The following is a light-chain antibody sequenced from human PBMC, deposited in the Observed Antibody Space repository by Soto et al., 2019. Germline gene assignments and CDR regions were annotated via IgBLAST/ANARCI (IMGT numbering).Light chain of an antibody. CDR3: QQGYSTPVT. CDR1: QTISRH. Sequence: QMTQSPASLSASVGDRSTITCRASQTISRHLNWYQQKPGRAPRLLIYGSSNLQGGVPSRFSGSGSGTDFTLTISSLLPEDFATYYCQQGYSTPVTFGQGTRLEIK. V-gene: IGKV1-39*01. CDR2: GSS. J-gene: IGKJ5*01.